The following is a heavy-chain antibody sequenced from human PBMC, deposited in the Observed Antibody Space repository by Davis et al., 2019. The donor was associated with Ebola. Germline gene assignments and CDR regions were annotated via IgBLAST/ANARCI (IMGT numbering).Heavy chain of an antibody. CDR3: AGVLRDFWSGYPSTLYYYYYGMDV. Sequence: ASVQVPCKASGYTFTSYDINWVRQATGQGLEWMGWMNPNSGNTGYAQKFQGRVTMTRDTSTSTVYMELSSLRSEDTAVYYCAGVLRDFWSGYPSTLYYYYYGMDVWGQGTTVTVSS. D-gene: IGHD3-3*01. J-gene: IGHJ6*02. CDR1: GYTFTSYD. CDR2: MNPNSGNT. V-gene: IGHV1-8*01.